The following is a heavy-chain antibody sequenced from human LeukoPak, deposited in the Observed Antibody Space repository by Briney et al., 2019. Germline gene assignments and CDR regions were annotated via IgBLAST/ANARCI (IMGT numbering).Heavy chain of an antibody. D-gene: IGHD6-19*01. V-gene: IGHV4-34*01. CDR3: ARVLEGSSGQHWYFDL. CDR1: GGSFSGYY. Sequence: PSETLSLTCAVYGGSFSGYYWSWIRQPPGKGLEWIGEINNSGSNNYNPSLKRRVTISVEKSKKQISLKLSSVTAADTAVYYCARVLEGSSGQHWYFDLWGRGTLVTVSS. J-gene: IGHJ2*01. CDR2: INNSGSN.